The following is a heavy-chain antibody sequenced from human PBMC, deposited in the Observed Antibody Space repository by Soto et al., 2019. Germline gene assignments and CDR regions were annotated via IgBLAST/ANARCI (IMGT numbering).Heavy chain of an antibody. CDR2: INPSGGST. V-gene: IGHV1-46*01. J-gene: IGHJ4*02. CDR1: GYTFTSYY. Sequence: ASVKVSCKASGYTFTSYYMHWVRQAPGQGLEWMGIINPSGGSTSYAQKLQGRVTMTRDTSTSTVYMELSSLRSEDTAVYYCARDSPPNYYGSGSQGEFDYWGQGTLVTVSS. D-gene: IGHD3-10*01. CDR3: ARDSPPNYYGSGSQGEFDY.